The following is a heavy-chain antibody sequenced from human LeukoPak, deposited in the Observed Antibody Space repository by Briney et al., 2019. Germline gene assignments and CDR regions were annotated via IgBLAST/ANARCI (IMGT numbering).Heavy chain of an antibody. J-gene: IGHJ4*02. CDR1: GGSFSGYY. CDR2: INHSGST. D-gene: IGHD2-21*02. V-gene: IGHV4-34*01. Sequence: SETLSLTCAVYGGSFSGYYWSWIRQPPGKGLEWIGEINHSGSTNYNPPLKSRVTISVDTSKNQFSLKLSSVTAADTAVYYCARGEYCGGDCYWVFDYWGQGTLVTVSS. CDR3: ARGEYCGGDCYWVFDY.